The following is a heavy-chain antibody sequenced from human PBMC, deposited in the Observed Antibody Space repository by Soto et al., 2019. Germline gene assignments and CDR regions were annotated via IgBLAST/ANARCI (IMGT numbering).Heavy chain of an antibody. CDR2: INYSGST. Sequence: QVQLQESGPGLVKPSQTLSLTCTVSGGSIGSGSYYWSWIRQHPGKGLEWIGYINYSGSTFYIPSLKSGVATSIATSKNHFALKLSSVTAADTAVYYCARAGYDRDGGGYYYFDYWGRGTLVTVSS. V-gene: IGHV4-31*03. J-gene: IGHJ4*02. CDR3: ARAGYDRDGGGYYYFDY. D-gene: IGHD3-22*01. CDR1: GGSIGSGSYY.